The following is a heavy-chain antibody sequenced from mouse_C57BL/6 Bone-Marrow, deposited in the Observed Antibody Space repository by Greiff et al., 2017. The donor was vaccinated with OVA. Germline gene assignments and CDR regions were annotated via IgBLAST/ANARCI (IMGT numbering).Heavy chain of an antibody. D-gene: IGHD2-1*01. CDR2: IDTENGDT. CDR1: GFNIKDDY. J-gene: IGHJ3*01. CDR3: TFYYCNPFAY. V-gene: IGHV14-4*01. Sequence: EVQLQQSGAELVRPGASVKLSCTASGFNIKDDYMHWVKQRPEQGLEWIGWIDTENGDTEYASQFQGQATITADTSSNTAYLQLSSRTSEDTAVYDCTFYYCNPFAYWGQGTLVTVSA.